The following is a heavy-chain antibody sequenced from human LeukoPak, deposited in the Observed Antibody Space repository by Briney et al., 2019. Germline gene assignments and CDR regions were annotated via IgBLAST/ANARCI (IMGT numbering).Heavy chain of an antibody. CDR3: VNPGWYYDSSGYSYYYGMDV. Sequence: GRSPRLSCAASGFTFSRYGMHWVRQAPGKGLEYVSAIVSNGDSTYYADSVKGRFTISRDNAKNTLYLQMSSLRPDDTAVYYCVNPGWYYDSSGYSYYYGMDVWGQGTTVTVSS. CDR2: IVSNGDST. J-gene: IGHJ6*02. V-gene: IGHV3-64D*09. D-gene: IGHD3-22*01. CDR1: GFTFSRYG.